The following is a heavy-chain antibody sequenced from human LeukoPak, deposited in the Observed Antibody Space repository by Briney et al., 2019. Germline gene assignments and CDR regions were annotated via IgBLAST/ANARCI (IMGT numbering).Heavy chain of an antibody. D-gene: IGHD3-9*01. V-gene: IGHV3-7*01. CDR1: GFTFSSYL. J-gene: IGHJ4*02. Sequence: GGSLRLSCAVSGFTFSSYLMSWVRQAPGKGLEWVANIKQDGSEKYYVDSVKGRFTISRDNAKNSLYLQLNSLRAEDTAVYYCAREGLRYFDWSIDYWGQGTLVTVSS. CDR2: IKQDGSEK. CDR3: AREGLRYFDWSIDY.